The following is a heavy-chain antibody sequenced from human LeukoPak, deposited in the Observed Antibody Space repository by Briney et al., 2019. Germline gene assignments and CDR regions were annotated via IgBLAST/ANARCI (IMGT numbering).Heavy chain of an antibody. CDR1: GFTFGDYA. V-gene: IGHV3-49*03. CDR2: IRSKAYGGTT. D-gene: IGHD3-3*01. J-gene: IGHJ6*02. CDR3: TPNDFWAPSYYYGMDV. Sequence: PGGSLRLSCTASGFTFGDYAMSWFRQAPGKGLEWVGFIRSKAYGGTTEYAASVKGRFTISRDDSKSIAYLQMNSLKTEDTAVYYCTPNDFWAPSYYYGMDVWGQGTTVTVSS.